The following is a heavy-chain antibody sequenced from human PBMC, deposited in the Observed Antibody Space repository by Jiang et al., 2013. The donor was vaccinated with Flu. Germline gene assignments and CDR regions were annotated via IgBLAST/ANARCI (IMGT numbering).Heavy chain of an antibody. D-gene: IGHD3-22*01. Sequence: SAISGSGGSTYYADSVKGRFTISRDNSKNTLYLQMNSLRAEDTAVYYCAKAYYDSSGYYPPKHFDYWGQGTLVTVSS. CDR3: AKAYYDSSGYYPPKHFDY. J-gene: IGHJ4*02. CDR2: ISGSGGST. V-gene: IGHV3-23*01.